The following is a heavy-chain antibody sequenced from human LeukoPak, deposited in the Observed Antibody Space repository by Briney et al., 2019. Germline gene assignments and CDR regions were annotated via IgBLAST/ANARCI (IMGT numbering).Heavy chain of an antibody. CDR2: INHSGST. J-gene: IGHJ3*02. Sequence: KPSETLSLTCAVYGGSLSGYYWSWIRQPPGKGLEWIGEINHSGSTNYNPSLKSRVTISVDTSKNQFSLKLSSVTAADTAVYYCARDLGGIVVVPAAILYAFDIWGQGTMVTVSS. CDR3: ARDLGGIVVVPAAILYAFDI. V-gene: IGHV4-34*01. CDR1: GGSLSGYY. D-gene: IGHD2-2*02.